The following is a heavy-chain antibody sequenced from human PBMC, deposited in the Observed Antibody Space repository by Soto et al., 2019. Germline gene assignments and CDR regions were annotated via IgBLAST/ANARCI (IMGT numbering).Heavy chain of an antibody. CDR2: IYYSGST. J-gene: IGHJ4*02. CDR3: ARENPTRLDY. Sequence: SETLSLTCTVSGGSISSSSYYWGWIRQPPGKGLEWIGSIYYSGSTYYNPSLKSRVTISVDTSKNQFSLKLSSVTAADTAVYYCARENPTRLDYWGQGTLVTVSS. CDR1: GGSISSSSYY. D-gene: IGHD1-1*01. V-gene: IGHV4-39*02.